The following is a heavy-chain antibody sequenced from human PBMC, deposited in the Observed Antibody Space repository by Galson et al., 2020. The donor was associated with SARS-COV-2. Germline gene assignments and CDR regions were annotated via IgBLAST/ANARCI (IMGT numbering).Heavy chain of an antibody. CDR3: AHFMAAANYDY. CDR2: IYWDDDK. J-gene: IGHJ4*02. D-gene: IGHD6-13*01. V-gene: IGHV2-5*02. CDR1: GFSLSTSAGG. Sequence: KMSGPTLVKPTHTLTLTCTFSGFSLSTSAGGVGWIRQPPGKALEWLALIYWDDDKRYSPSLKSRLTITKDTSKNQVVLTMTNMDPVDTATYYCAHFMAAANYDYWGQGTLVTVSS.